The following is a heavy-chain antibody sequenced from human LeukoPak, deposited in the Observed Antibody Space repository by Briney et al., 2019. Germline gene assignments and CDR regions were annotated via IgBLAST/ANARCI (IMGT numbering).Heavy chain of an antibody. CDR2: ISGSGGST. CDR1: GFTFSSYA. V-gene: IGHV3-23*01. D-gene: IGHD5-24*01. CDR3: AKVEMATIARPFDY. Sequence: GGSLRLSCAASGFTFSSYAMSWVRQAPGKGLEWVSAISGSGGSTYYADSVKGRFTISRGNSKNTLYLQMNSLRAEDTAVYYCAKVEMATIARPFDYWGQGTLVTVSS. J-gene: IGHJ4*02.